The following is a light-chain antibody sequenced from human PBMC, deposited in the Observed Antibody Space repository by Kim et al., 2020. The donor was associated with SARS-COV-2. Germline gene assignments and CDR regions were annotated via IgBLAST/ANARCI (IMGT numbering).Light chain of an antibody. J-gene: IGKJ1*01. CDR2: GAS. CDR3: QHYNNWLRT. Sequence: EIVMTQSPATLSVSPGERVTLSCRASQSVSSNLAWYQQKPGQAPRLLIYGASTRATGIPARFSGSGSGTEFTLTISSLQSEDFAVYYCQHYNNWLRTFGQGTKLEI. V-gene: IGKV3-15*01. CDR1: QSVSSN.